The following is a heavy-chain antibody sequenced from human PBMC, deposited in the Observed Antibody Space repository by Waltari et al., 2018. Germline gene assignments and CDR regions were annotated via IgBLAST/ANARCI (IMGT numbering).Heavy chain of an antibody. CDR1: GGSISSGGYY. Sequence: QVQLQESGPGLVKPSQTLSLTCTVSGGSISSGGYYWSWIRQHPGKGLEWIGYIYYSGSTYYNPSLKSRVTISVDTSKNQFSRKLSSVTAADTAVYYCARDGNADLGYYGMDVWGQGTTVTVSS. CDR3: ARDGNADLGYYGMDV. D-gene: IGHD1-26*01. J-gene: IGHJ6*02. V-gene: IGHV4-31*03. CDR2: IYYSGST.